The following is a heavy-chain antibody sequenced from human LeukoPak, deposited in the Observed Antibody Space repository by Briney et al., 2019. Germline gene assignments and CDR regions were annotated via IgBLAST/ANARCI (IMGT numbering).Heavy chain of an antibody. CDR2: ISGSGSTT. CDR3: AKARWLQLYYFDY. V-gene: IGHV3-23*01. Sequence: GGSLRLSCAASGFTFNSYVISWVRQAPGKGLEWVSGISGSGSTTYYADSVKGRFTISRDNSKNTLYLTINSLRADDTAVYYCAKARWLQLYYFDYWGQGTLVTVSS. CDR1: GFTFNSYV. D-gene: IGHD5-24*01. J-gene: IGHJ4*02.